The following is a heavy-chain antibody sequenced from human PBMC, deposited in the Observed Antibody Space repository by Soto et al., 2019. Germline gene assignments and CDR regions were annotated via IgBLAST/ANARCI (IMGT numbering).Heavy chain of an antibody. V-gene: IGHV4-59*08. J-gene: IGHJ4*02. CDR2: IYYSGGT. CDR1: GGSINNYY. D-gene: IGHD6-13*01. Sequence: QVQLHESGPGLVKPSETLSLTCTVSGGSINNYYWSWIRQPPGKGLEWIGYIYYSGGTNYNPSLRSRVTISVATSKNRFSLNLTSVTAADTAIYSCARHRRPGSSGWYGVDSWGQGTLVTVSS. CDR3: ARHRRPGSSGWYGVDS.